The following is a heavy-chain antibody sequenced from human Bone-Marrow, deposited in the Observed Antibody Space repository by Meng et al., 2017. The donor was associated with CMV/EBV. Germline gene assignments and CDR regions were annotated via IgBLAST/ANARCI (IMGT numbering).Heavy chain of an antibody. CDR1: GYTFTSYY. CDR3: AGGRGATTPFDY. CDR2: INPSGGST. D-gene: IGHD5-24*01. J-gene: IGHJ4*02. V-gene: IGHV1-46*01. Sequence: ASVKVSWKASGYTFTSYYMHWVRQAPGQGLEWMGIINPSGGSTSYAQKFQGRVTMTRDTSTSTVYMELSSLRSEDTAVYYCAGGRGATTPFDYWGQGTLVTVSS.